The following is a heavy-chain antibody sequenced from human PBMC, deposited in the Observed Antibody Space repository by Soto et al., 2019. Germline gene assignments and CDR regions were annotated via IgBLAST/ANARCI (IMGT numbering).Heavy chain of an antibody. CDR1: GGTFSSYA. CDR3: ARGHIVVVTATDYYYYGMDV. J-gene: IGHJ6*02. D-gene: IGHD2-21*02. Sequence: QVQLVQSGAEVKKPGSSVKVSCKASGGTFSSYAISWVRQAPGQGLEWMVGIIPIFGTANYAQKFQGRVTITADESTSTAYMELSSLRSEDTAVYYCARGHIVVVTATDYYYYGMDVWGQGTTVTVSS. CDR2: IIPIFGTA. V-gene: IGHV1-69*01.